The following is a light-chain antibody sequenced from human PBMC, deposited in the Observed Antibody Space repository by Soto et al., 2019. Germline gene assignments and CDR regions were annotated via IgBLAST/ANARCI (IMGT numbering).Light chain of an antibody. V-gene: IGKV3-20*01. J-gene: IGKJ2*01. CDR1: QKISGSY. CDR3: QQYSSSPYT. CDR2: GAS. Sequence: EIVLTQSPGTLSLSPGERATLSCRASQKISGSYLAWHQQKPGQAPRLLIHGASSRATGIPDRFSGSGSGTDFTLTISRREPEYFAVYFCQQYSSSPYTVGRGTKVEIK.